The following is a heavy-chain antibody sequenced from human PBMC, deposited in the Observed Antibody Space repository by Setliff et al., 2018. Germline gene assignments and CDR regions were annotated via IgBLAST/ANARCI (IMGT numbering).Heavy chain of an antibody. Sequence: ASVKVSCKASGYTFTSYYMHWVRQAPGQGLEWMGIINPSGGSTSYAQKFQGRVTMTRDTSTSTVYMELSSLRSEDTAVYYCARGAYYDSSGSYACGIWGQGTMVTVSS. J-gene: IGHJ3*02. CDR1: GYTFTSYY. V-gene: IGHV1-46*01. CDR2: INPSGGST. CDR3: ARGAYYDSSGSYACGI. D-gene: IGHD3-22*01.